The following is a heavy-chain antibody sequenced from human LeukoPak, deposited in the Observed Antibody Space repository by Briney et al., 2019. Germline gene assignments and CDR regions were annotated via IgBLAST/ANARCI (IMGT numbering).Heavy chain of an antibody. CDR1: GGFISSSSYY. J-gene: IGHJ4*02. D-gene: IGHD5-18*01. V-gene: IGHV4-39*01. CDR3: ARGLSGVTGYTYGRGIDY. Sequence: PSETLSLTCTVSGGFISSSSYYWGWIRQPPGKGLEWIGSIYYSGSTYYNPSLKSRVTISVDTSKNQFSLKLSSVTAADTAVYYCARGLSGVTGYTYGRGIDYWGQGTLVTVSS. CDR2: IYYSGST.